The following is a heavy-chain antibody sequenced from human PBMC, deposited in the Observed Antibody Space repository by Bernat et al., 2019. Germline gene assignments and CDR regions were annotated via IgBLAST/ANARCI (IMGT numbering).Heavy chain of an antibody. D-gene: IGHD6-6*01. CDR2: INAGNGNT. CDR3: ASDPYGSSKAYLFDY. CDR1: GYTFTSYA. V-gene: IGHV1-3*01. J-gene: IGHJ4*02. Sequence: QVQLVQSGAEVKKPGASVKVSCKASGYTFTSYAMHWVRQAPGQRLEWMGWINAGNGNTKYSQKFQGRVTITRDTSASTAYMELSSLRSEDTAVYYCASDPYGSSKAYLFDYWGQGTLVTVSS.